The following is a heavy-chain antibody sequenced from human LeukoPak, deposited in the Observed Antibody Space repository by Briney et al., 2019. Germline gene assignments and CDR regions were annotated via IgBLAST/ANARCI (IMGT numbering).Heavy chain of an antibody. CDR2: INPSGGST. Sequence: ASVKVSCKASGYTFTSYYMHWVRQAPGQGLEWMGIINPSGGSTSYAQKFQGRVTMTRDTSTSTVYMELSSLRSEDTAVYYCARGGWVYYDSSGYYGDSWGQEPWSPSPQ. J-gene: IGHJ5*01. CDR1: GYTFTSYY. V-gene: IGHV1-46*01. CDR3: ARGGWVYYDSSGYYGDS. D-gene: IGHD3-22*01.